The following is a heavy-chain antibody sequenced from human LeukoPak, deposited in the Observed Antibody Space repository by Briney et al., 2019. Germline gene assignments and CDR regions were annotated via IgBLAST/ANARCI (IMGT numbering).Heavy chain of an antibody. J-gene: IGHJ3*01. CDR1: GFTFSSYA. D-gene: IGHD4-17*01. CDR3: AKGTTTDDVAFDF. V-gene: IGHV3-23*01. CDR2: ITESGVST. Sequence: GGSLRLSCAASGFTFSSYAMSWVRQAPGKGLEWVSIITESGVSTYYADSVKGRFAISRDNYRNTVYMEMNSLRAEDTALYYCAKGTTTDDVAFDFWGQGTMVTVSS.